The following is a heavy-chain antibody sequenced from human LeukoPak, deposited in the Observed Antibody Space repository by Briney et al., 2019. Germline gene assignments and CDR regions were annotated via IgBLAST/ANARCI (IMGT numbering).Heavy chain of an antibody. J-gene: IGHJ6*02. CDR1: GFTFGSYA. CDR2: ISGSGGST. CDR3: AKVGAAAGRGGYYYYYGMDV. V-gene: IGHV3-23*01. D-gene: IGHD6-13*01. Sequence: GGSLRLSCAASGFTFGSYAMSWVRQAPGKGLEWVSAISGSGGSTYYADSVKGRFTISRDNSKNTLYLQMNSLRAEDTAVYYCAKVGAAAGRGGYYYYYGMDVWGQGTTVTVSS.